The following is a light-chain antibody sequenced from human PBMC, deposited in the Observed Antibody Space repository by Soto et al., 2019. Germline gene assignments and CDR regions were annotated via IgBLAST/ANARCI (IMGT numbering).Light chain of an antibody. CDR1: SSDVGGYNS. Sequence: QYALTQPASVSGSPGQSITISCTGTSSDVGGYNSVSWYQQHPGKAPKLMIYEVSNRPSGVSNRFSGSKSGNTASLTFSGLQAEDEADYYCSSYTSSSTRVFGGGTQLTVL. J-gene: IGLJ2*01. CDR2: EVS. V-gene: IGLV2-14*01. CDR3: SSYTSSSTRV.